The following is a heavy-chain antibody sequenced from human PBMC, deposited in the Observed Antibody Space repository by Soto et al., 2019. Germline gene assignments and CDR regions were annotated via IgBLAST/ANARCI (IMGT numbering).Heavy chain of an antibody. J-gene: IGHJ6*03. CDR1: GLNIADYS. D-gene: IGHD2-15*01. Sequence: GGSLRLSCIASGLNIADYSMNWVSQASGKGLWWLSYISASSGTKYYADSVKGRFTISRDNAKNSLDLQMNGLRVEDTAVYYCARAPVVYDMDVWGHGTTVTVSS. CDR3: ARAPVVYDMDV. CDR2: ISASSGTK. V-gene: IGHV3-48*01.